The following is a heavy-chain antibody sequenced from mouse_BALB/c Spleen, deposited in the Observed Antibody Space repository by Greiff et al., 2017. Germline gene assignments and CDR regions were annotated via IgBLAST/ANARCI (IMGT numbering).Heavy chain of an antibody. Sequence: QVQLQQSGAELMKPGASVKISCKATGYTFSSYWIEWVKQRPGHGLEWIGEILPGSGSTNYNEKFKGKATFTADTSSNTAYMQLSSLTSEDSAVYYCARLAGNFYAMDYWGQGTSVTVSS. D-gene: IGHD2-1*01. J-gene: IGHJ4*01. CDR2: ILPGSGST. V-gene: IGHV1-9*01. CDR1: GYTFSSYW. CDR3: ARLAGNFYAMDY.